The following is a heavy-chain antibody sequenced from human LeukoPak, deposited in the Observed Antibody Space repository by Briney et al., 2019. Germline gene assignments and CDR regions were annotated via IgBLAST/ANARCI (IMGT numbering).Heavy chain of an antibody. Sequence: ASVKVSCRASGYTFTTHDINWVRQATGQGLEWMGWMGPNSGDTGYAQKFQGRVTMTSDSSISTAFMELSSLRSEDTAIYYCVRTPPNWGFDYWGQGTLVTVSS. D-gene: IGHD7-27*01. CDR1: GYTFTTHD. CDR2: MGPNSGDT. V-gene: IGHV1-8*01. J-gene: IGHJ4*02. CDR3: VRTPPNWGFDY.